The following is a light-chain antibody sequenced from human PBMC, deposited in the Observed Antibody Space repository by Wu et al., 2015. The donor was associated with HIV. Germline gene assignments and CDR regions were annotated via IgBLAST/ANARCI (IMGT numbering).Light chain of an antibody. CDR2: DAS. V-gene: IGKV3-11*01. CDR3: QQRSNS. CDR1: QSVDSY. Sequence: EIVLTQSPDTLSLSPGERATLSCRASQSVDSYLAWYQQKPGQAPRLLIYDASNRATGIPARFSGRGSGTDFTLTISSLEPEDFAVYYCQQRSNSFGGGTKVEIK. J-gene: IGKJ4*01.